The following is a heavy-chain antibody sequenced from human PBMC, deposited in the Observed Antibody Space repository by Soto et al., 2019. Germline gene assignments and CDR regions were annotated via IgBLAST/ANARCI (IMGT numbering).Heavy chain of an antibody. J-gene: IGHJ5*02. CDR2: IYYSGST. D-gene: IGHD3-10*01. Sequence: SETLSLTCPVSGGSISSVGHYWTWIRQQPGKGLEWIGHIYYSGSTDYNPSLKSRVTISVDTSKNQFSLKLSSVTAADTAVYYCARIPMVRGIFWFDPWGQGTLVTVSS. CDR1: GGSISSVGHY. V-gene: IGHV4-30-4*08. CDR3: ARIPMVRGIFWFDP.